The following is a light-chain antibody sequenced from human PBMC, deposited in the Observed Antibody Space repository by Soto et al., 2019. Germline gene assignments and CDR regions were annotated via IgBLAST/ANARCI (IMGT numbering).Light chain of an antibody. J-gene: IGLJ1*01. CDR1: SSDVGGYNY. CDR2: EVS. CDR3: SSYTSYSILYV. Sequence: QSVLTQPASVSGSPGQSITISCTGTSSDVGGYNYVSWYQQHPGKAPKLMIYEVSNRPSGVSNRFSGSKSGNTASLTISGLQAADEADYYCSSYTSYSILYVFGTGTKVTVL. V-gene: IGLV2-14*01.